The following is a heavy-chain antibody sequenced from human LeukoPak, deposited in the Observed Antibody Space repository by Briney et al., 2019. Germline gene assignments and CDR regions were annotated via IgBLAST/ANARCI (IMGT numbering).Heavy chain of an antibody. Sequence: SGKVSCKAAGGTFTSYAISWVRQAPGQGREWMGGIITSWGTAKYAQKFQGRGTITTDEDTSRAYMELSSLRSEHTAVYYCARAGSRYDAFDIWGQGTMVTVSS. V-gene: IGHV1-69*05. CDR1: GGTFTSYA. D-gene: IGHD3-16*02. J-gene: IGHJ3*02. CDR3: ARAGSRYDAFDI. CDR2: IITSWGTA.